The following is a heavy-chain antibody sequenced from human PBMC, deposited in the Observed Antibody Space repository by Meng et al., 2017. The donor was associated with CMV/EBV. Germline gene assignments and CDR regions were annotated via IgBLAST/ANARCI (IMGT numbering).Heavy chain of an antibody. D-gene: IGHD2-2*01. CDR2: ISYDGSNK. CDR1: GFTFSNYA. Sequence: SCAASGFTFSNYAIHWVRQAPGKGLEWVAVISYDGSNKYYTDSVRGRFTISRDNSKNTVYLQMNSLRAEDTAVYYCARDWYCSSTSCLYYYYYYGMDVWGQGTTVTVSS. V-gene: IGHV3-30-3*01. J-gene: IGHJ6*02. CDR3: ARDWYCSSTSCLYYYYYYGMDV.